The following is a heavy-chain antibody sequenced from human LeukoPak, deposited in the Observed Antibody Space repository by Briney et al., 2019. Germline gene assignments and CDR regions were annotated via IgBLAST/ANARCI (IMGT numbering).Heavy chain of an antibody. CDR1: GGSFSGYY. CDR2: INHSGST. V-gene: IGHV4-34*01. J-gene: IGHJ4*02. Sequence: SETLSLTCAVYGGSFSGYYWSWIRQPPGKGLEWIGEINHSGSTNYNPSLKSRVTISVDTSKNQFSLKLSSVTAADTAVYYCARSIVGAGPLDYWGQGTLVTVSS. D-gene: IGHD1-26*01. CDR3: ARSIVGAGPLDY.